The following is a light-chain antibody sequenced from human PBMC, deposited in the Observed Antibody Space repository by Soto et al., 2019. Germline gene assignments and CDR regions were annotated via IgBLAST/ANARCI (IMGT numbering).Light chain of an antibody. CDR3: AAWDDSLNGDV. Sequence: QSVLTQPPSASGTPGQRVTISCSGSSSNIGNNAVDWYQQLPGTAPKLLIYSNNQRPSRVPDRFSGSKSGTSVSLAISGLQSEDEADYYCAAWDDSLNGDVFGTGTKLTVL. CDR2: SNN. V-gene: IGLV1-44*01. CDR1: SSNIGNNA. J-gene: IGLJ1*01.